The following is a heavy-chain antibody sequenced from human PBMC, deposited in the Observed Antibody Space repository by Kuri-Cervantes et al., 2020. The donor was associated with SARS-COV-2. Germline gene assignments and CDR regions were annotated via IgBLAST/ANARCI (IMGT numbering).Heavy chain of an antibody. J-gene: IGHJ4*02. Sequence: GGSLRLSCAASGFSFSYYGMHWVRQAPGKGLEWVGFVRRDGSNYYYADSVKGRFTISRDNSKNSLYLEMNSLRAEDTAVYYCASLDTAMVRVIDYWGQGTLVTVSS. D-gene: IGHD5-18*01. CDR1: GFSFSYYG. CDR2: VRRDGSNY. V-gene: IGHV3-30*02. CDR3: ASLDTAMVRVIDY.